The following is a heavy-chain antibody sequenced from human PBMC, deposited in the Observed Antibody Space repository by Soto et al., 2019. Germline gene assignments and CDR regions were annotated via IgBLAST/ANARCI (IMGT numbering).Heavy chain of an antibody. CDR1: GFTFSSIA. CDR3: VKMGGGMYV. D-gene: IGHD3-16*01. Sequence: EVQLLDSGGDLVQPGGSLRLSCAASGFTFSSIAMTWVRQAPGKGPEWVSTITSTGSSTYYADSVKGRFTISRDNSKNTRYLQMNSQRAEDTAVYYCVKMGGGMYVWGQGTTVIVCS. V-gene: IGHV3-23*01. CDR2: ITSTGSST. J-gene: IGHJ6*02.